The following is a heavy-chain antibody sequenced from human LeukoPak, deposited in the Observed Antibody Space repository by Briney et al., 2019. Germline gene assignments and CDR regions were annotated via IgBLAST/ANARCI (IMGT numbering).Heavy chain of an antibody. D-gene: IGHD5-18*01. V-gene: IGHV4-59*01. CDR3: ARGGYKAGAFDI. CDR1: GGSLSSYY. CDR2: IYYRGST. J-gene: IGHJ3*02. Sequence: SETLSLTCTVSGGSLSSYYWSWIRQPPGKGLEWIGYIYYRGSTNYNPSLKSRVTISLDTSKNQFSLNLSSVTAADTAVYYCARGGYKAGAFDIWGQGRMVTVSS.